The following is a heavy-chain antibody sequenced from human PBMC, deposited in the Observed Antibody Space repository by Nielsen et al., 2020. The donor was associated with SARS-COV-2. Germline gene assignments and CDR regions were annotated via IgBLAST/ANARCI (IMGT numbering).Heavy chain of an antibody. CDR3: ARVEYQLPLDAFDP. CDR1: GFTFSSYS. Sequence: GESLKISCAASGFTFSSYSMNWVRQAPGKGLEWVSSISSSSSYIYYADSVKGRFTISRDNAKNSLYLQMNSLRAEDTAVYYCARVEYQLPLDAFDPWGQGILVTVSS. J-gene: IGHJ5*02. V-gene: IGHV3-21*01. D-gene: IGHD2-2*01. CDR2: ISSSSSYI.